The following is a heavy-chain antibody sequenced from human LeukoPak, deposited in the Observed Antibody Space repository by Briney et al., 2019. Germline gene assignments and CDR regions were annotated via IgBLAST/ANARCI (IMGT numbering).Heavy chain of an antibody. D-gene: IGHD4-23*01. CDR2: IYYSGST. J-gene: IGHJ4*02. Sequence: PSETLSLTCAVSGGSISSGGYSWSWIRQPPGKGLEWIGYIYYSGSTYYNPSLKSRVTISVDTSKNQFSLKLSSVTAADTAVYYCARDHYGGWWQLRVLDYWGQGTLVTVSS. CDR3: ARDHYGGWWQLRVLDY. CDR1: GGSISSGGYS. V-gene: IGHV4-30-4*07.